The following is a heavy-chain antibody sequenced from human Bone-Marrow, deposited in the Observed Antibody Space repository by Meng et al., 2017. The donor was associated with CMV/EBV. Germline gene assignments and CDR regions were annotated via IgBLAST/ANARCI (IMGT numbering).Heavy chain of an antibody. CDR1: GYTFTSYG. V-gene: IGHV1-18*01. D-gene: IGHD3-3*01. CDR3: ARTGYDFWSGVFDY. CDR2: ISTYSDNT. Sequence: ASVKVSCKASGYTFTSYGISWVRQAPGQGLEWMGWISTYSDNTNYAQKFQGRVTMTTDTSTSTVYMELRSLRSDDTAVYYCARTGYDFWSGVFDYWGQGTLVTVSS. J-gene: IGHJ4*02.